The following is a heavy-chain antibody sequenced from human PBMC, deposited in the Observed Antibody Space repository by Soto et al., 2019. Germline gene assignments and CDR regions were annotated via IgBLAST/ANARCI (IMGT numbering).Heavy chain of an antibody. J-gene: IGHJ5*02. D-gene: IGHD3-3*01. V-gene: IGHV4-4*09. CDR1: GGSINNYY. CDR2: IYNNGNT. CDR3: ASLPPRNHDFTANWFDP. Sequence: SETLSLTCTVSGGSINNYYWGWIRQPPGKGLEWIGHIYNNGNTKYNPSLKSRVTMSVDTSKNQFSLKLSSVTAADTAVYHCASLPPRNHDFTANWFDPWGKETLVTVSS.